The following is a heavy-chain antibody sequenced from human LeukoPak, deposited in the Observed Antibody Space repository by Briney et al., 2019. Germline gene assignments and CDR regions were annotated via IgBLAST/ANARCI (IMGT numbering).Heavy chain of an antibody. CDR3: AGYYYDSSGYYTFEY. V-gene: IGHV4-34*01. D-gene: IGHD3-22*01. J-gene: IGHJ4*02. Sequence: PSETLSLTCAVYGGSFSGYYWSWIRQPPGKGLEWIGEINHSGSTNYNPSLKSRVTISVDTSKNQFSLKLSSLTAADTAVYHCAGYYYDSSGYYTFEYWGQGTLVTVSS. CDR1: GGSFSGYY. CDR2: INHSGST.